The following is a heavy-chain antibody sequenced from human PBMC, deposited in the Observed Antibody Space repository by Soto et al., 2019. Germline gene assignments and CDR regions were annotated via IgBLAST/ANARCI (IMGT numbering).Heavy chain of an antibody. D-gene: IGHD2-2*01. CDR3: ARGGTSRYGYYYYYMDV. CDR1: GFTFSSYD. V-gene: IGHV3-13*01. CDR2: IGTAGDT. Sequence: GGSLRLSCAASGFTFSSYDMHWVRQATGKGLEWVSAIGTAGDTYYPGSVKGRLTISRENANNSLYLQMNSLIAGDTAVYYCARGGTSRYGYYYYYMDVWGKGTTVTVSS. J-gene: IGHJ6*03.